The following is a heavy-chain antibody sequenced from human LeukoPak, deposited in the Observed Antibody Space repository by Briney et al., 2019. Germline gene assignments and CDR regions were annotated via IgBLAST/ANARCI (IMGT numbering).Heavy chain of an antibody. CDR2: INPSGGST. CDR1: GYTFTSYY. V-gene: IGHV1-46*01. J-gene: IGHJ6*03. Sequence: ASVKVSCKASGYTFTSYYMHWVRQAPGQGLEWMGIINPSGGSTSYAQKFQGRVTMTRDMSTSTVYMELSSLRSEGTAVYYCARSYSSSGYYMDVWGKGTTVTVSS. CDR3: ARSYSSSGYYMDV. D-gene: IGHD6-6*01.